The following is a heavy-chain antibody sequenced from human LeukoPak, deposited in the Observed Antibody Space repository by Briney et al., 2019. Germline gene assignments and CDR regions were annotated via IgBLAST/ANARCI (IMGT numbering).Heavy chain of an antibody. Sequence: GGSLRLSCAASGFTFSSYWMSWVRQAPGKGLEWVANIKQDGSEKYYVDSVKGRFTISRDNAKNSLYLQMNSLRAEDTAVYYCARDLRDYGDYRHFDYWGQGTLVTVSS. CDR3: ARDLRDYGDYRHFDY. CDR1: GFTFSSYW. V-gene: IGHV3-7*01. CDR2: IKQDGSEK. D-gene: IGHD4-17*01. J-gene: IGHJ4*02.